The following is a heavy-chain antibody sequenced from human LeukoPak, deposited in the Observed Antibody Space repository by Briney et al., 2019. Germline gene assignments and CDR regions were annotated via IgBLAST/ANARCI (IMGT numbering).Heavy chain of an antibody. V-gene: IGHV1-46*01. CDR3: ARVEEVGASDY. CDR1: GYTFTSYY. D-gene: IGHD1-26*01. Sequence: ASVKVSCKASGYTFTSYYMHWVRQAPGQGLEWMGIISPSGGSTSYAQKFQGRVTMTRDTSTSTVYMELSSLRSEDTAVYYCARVEEVGASDYWGQGTLVTVSS. CDR2: ISPSGGST. J-gene: IGHJ4*02.